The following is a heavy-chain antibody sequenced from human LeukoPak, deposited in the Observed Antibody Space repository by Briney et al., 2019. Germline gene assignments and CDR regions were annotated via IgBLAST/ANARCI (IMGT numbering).Heavy chain of an antibody. CDR1: GFTFSSYS. CDR3: ASQMWGLWWSFDY. CDR2: INTGSSTM. D-gene: IGHD2-21*01. Sequence: GGSLRLSCAASGFTFSSYSMNWVRQAPGKGLEWVSYINTGSSTMHYADSVKGRFTISRDNSKNTLYLQMNSLRAEDTAVYYCASQMWGLWWSFDYWGQGTLVTVSS. J-gene: IGHJ4*02. V-gene: IGHV3-48*01.